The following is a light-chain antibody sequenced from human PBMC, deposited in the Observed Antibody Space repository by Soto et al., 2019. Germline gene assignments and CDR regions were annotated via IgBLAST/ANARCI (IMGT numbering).Light chain of an antibody. Sequence: DIQMTQSPSTLSASVGDRVTITCRASQSMDTALAWYQQKPGKAPNLLIYRASNLESGVPSRFSGSGSGTEFTLAISSLQPDDFATYYCQQYGRFLTFGQGTKLEIK. V-gene: IGKV1-5*03. CDR1: QSMDTA. J-gene: IGKJ2*01. CDR2: RAS. CDR3: QQYGRFLT.